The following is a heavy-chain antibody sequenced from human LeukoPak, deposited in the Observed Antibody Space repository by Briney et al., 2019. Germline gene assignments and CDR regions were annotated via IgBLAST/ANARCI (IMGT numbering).Heavy chain of an antibody. CDR1: GGTFSSYA. CDR2: IIPIFGTA. V-gene: IGHV1-69*13. Sequence: GASVKVSCKASGGTFSSYAISWVRQAPGQGLEWMGGIIPIFGTANYAQKFQGRVTITADESTSTAYMELSSLRSEDTTVYYCARDLSGYFDYWGQGTLVTVSS. D-gene: IGHD2/OR15-2a*01. CDR3: ARDLSGYFDY. J-gene: IGHJ4*02.